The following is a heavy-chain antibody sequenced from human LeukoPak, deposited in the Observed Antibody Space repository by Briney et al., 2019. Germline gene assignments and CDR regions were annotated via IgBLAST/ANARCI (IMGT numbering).Heavy chain of an antibody. Sequence: ASLKVSCKASGYTFTSYDINWVRQAPGQGLEWMGWVNPNSGKTGYAQKFQGRVTMTRSTSIRTAYMELSSLRSEDTAVYYCARAAPDPGRSRYSSSWNEDYWGQGTLVTVSS. V-gene: IGHV1-8*01. D-gene: IGHD6-13*01. CDR2: VNPNSGKT. CDR1: GYTFTSYD. CDR3: ARAAPDPGRSRYSSSWNEDY. J-gene: IGHJ4*02.